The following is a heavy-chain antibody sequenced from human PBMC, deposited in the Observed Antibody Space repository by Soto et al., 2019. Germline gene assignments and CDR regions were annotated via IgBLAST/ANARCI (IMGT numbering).Heavy chain of an antibody. J-gene: IGHJ5*02. CDR1: GGSITSSSDY. CDR3: ARLLYGDYVGYFDP. V-gene: IGHV4-39*01. CDR2: INYSGST. D-gene: IGHD4-17*01. Sequence: SETLSLTCTVSGGSITSSSDYWGWVRQPPGKGLEWIGSINYSGSTYYNPSLKSRVTISIDTSKNQFSLKLRSVIAADTAVFYCARLLYGDYVGYFDPWGQGTLVTVSS.